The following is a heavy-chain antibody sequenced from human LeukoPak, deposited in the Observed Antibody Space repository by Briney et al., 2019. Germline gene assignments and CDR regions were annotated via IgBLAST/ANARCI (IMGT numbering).Heavy chain of an antibody. D-gene: IGHD3-22*01. Sequence: GGSLRLPCAASGFTFSSYAMSWVRQAPGKGLEWVSAISGSGGSTYYADSVKGRFTISRDNSKNTLYLQMNSLRAEDTAVYYCAKSGITMIVVALTFDIWGQGTMVTVSS. CDR1: GFTFSSYA. CDR3: AKSGITMIVVALTFDI. V-gene: IGHV3-23*01. CDR2: ISGSGGST. J-gene: IGHJ3*02.